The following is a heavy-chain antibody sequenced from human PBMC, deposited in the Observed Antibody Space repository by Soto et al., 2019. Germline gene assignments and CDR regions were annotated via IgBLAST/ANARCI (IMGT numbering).Heavy chain of an antibody. CDR3: ARDSYYYDSSGYSTGGTNYYYGMDV. V-gene: IGHV4-31*03. J-gene: IGHJ6*02. CDR1: GGSISSGGYY. CDR2: IYYSGST. Sequence: SETLSLTCTVSGGSISSGGYYWSWIRQHPGKGLEWIGYIYYSGSTYYNPSLKSRVTISVDTSKNQFSLKLSSVTAADTAVYYCARDSYYYDSSGYSTGGTNYYYGMDVWGQGTTVTVSS. D-gene: IGHD3-22*01.